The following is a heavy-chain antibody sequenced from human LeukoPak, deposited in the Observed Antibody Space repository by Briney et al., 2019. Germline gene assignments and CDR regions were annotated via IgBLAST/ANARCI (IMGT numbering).Heavy chain of an antibody. V-gene: IGHV3-23*01. CDR3: ARIDRPRPLITMIVVVSNDAFDI. D-gene: IGHD3-22*01. CDR1: GFTFSSYA. J-gene: IGHJ3*02. CDR2: ISGSPGST. Sequence: GGSLRLSCAASGFTFSSYAMSWVRQAPGKGLEWVSAISGSPGSTYYADSVKGRFTISRDNSKNTLYLQMNSLRAEDTAVYYCARIDRPRPLITMIVVVSNDAFDIWGQGTMVTVSS.